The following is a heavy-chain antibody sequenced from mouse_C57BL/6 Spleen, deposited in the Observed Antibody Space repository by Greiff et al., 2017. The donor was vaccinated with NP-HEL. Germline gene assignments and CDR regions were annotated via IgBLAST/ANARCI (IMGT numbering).Heavy chain of an antibody. CDR2: ISDGGSYT. V-gene: IGHV5-4*03. CDR3: ASYSNFAY. J-gene: IGHJ3*01. Sequence: EVMLVESGGGLVKPGGSLKLSCAASGFTFSSYAMSWVRQTPEKRLEWVATISDGGSYTYYPDNVKGRFTISRDNAKNNLYLQMSHLKSEDTAMYYCASYSNFAYWGQGTLVTVSA. CDR1: GFTFSSYA. D-gene: IGHD2-5*01.